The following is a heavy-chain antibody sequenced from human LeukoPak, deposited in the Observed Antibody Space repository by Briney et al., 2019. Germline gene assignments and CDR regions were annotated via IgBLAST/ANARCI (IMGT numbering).Heavy chain of an antibody. D-gene: IGHD6-25*01. CDR2: IIPIFGTA. V-gene: IGHV1-69*13. Sequence: GASVKVSCKASGSTFSSYALSWVRQAPGQGLEWMGRIIPIFGTANYAQKFQGRVTITADESTSTAYMELSSLRSEDTAIYYCARGGNTSDLYYGMDVWGQGTTVTVSS. J-gene: IGHJ6*02. CDR3: ARGGNTSDLYYGMDV. CDR1: GSTFSSYA.